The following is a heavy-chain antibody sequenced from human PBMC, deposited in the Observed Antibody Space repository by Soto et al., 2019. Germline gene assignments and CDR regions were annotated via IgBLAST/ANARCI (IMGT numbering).Heavy chain of an antibody. J-gene: IGHJ3*02. D-gene: IGHD3-3*01. CDR2: IIPILGIA. CDR3: ARDLLALPIGMNAFDI. V-gene: IGHV1-69*04. CDR1: GGTFSSYT. Sequence: SVKVSCKASGGTFSSYTISWVRQAPGQGLEWMGRIIPILGIANYAQKFQGRVTITADKSTSTAYMELSSLRSEDTAVYYCARDLLALPIGMNAFDIWGQGTMVTVS.